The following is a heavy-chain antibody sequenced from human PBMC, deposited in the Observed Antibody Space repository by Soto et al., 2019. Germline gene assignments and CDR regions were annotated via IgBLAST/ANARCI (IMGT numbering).Heavy chain of an antibody. CDR1: GGYISSYY. Sequence: PSETLSLTCPVSGGYISSYYWSWIRQPPGKGLEWIGYIYHSGSTNYNPSLKSRVTISVDTSKNQFSLKLSSVTAADTAVYYCARDLGVRGVIIGIYYYYGMDVWGQGTTVTVSS. D-gene: IGHD3-10*01. V-gene: IGHV4-59*01. CDR3: ARDLGVRGVIIGIYYYYGMDV. CDR2: IYHSGST. J-gene: IGHJ6*02.